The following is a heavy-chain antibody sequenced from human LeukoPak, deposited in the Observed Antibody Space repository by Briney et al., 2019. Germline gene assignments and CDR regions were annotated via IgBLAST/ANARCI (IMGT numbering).Heavy chain of an antibody. V-gene: IGHV4-59*01. CDR1: GASISSYY. CDR2: IYYSGST. J-gene: IGHJ4*02. CDR3: ARWDYSGWYGGSFVC. Sequence: SETLSLTCTVSGASISSYYWSWIRQSPGKGLEWIGYIYYSGSTNYNPSLKSRVTISLDTSKSQFSLKVSSVTAADTAVYYCARWDYSGWYGGSFVCCGEGTLGTVSS. D-gene: IGHD6-19*01.